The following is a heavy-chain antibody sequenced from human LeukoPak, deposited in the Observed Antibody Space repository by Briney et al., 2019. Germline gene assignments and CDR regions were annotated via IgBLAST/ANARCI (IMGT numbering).Heavy chain of an antibody. Sequence: GGSLRLSCAASGFTFDDYGMSWVRHAPGKGLEWVSGINWNGGSTGYADSVKARFTISRDNAKNSLYLQMNSLRAEDTAVYYCATLGYCSGGSCYLGDYWGQGTLVTVSS. CDR3: ATLGYCSGGSCYLGDY. V-gene: IGHV3-20*04. D-gene: IGHD2-15*01. CDR2: INWNGGST. CDR1: GFTFDDYG. J-gene: IGHJ4*02.